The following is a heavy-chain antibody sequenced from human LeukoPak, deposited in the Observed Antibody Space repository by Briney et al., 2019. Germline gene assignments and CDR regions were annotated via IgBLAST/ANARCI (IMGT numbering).Heavy chain of an antibody. Sequence: PGRSLRLSCAASGFALSSNGMHWVRQAPGKGLEWVALISYDGSNKYYADSVKGRFTISRDNSKNTLYLQMNSLRAEDTAVYYCAKDRSSSWTWTIDYWGQGTLVTVSS. D-gene: IGHD6-13*01. CDR2: ISYDGSNK. CDR3: AKDRSSSWTWTIDY. CDR1: GFALSSNG. V-gene: IGHV3-30*18. J-gene: IGHJ4*02.